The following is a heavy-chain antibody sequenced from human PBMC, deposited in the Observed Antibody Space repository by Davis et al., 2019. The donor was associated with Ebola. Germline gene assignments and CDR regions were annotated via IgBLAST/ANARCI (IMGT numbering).Heavy chain of an antibody. Sequence: PGGSLRLSCAASGFTVSSNYMSWVRQAPGKGLEWVSGIYSGGSTYYADSVKGRFTISRDNSKNTLYLQMNSLRAEDTAVYYCALYQLGPHYFYYMDVWGKGTTVTVSS. D-gene: IGHD2-2*01. CDR3: ALYQLGPHYFYYMDV. V-gene: IGHV3-53*01. CDR1: GFTVSSNY. J-gene: IGHJ6*03. CDR2: IYSGGST.